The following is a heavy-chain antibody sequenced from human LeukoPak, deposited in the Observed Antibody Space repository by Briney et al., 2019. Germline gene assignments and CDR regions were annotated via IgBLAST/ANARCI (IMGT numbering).Heavy chain of an antibody. J-gene: IGHJ4*02. CDR2: INPNSGGT. Sequence: ALVKVSCKASGYTFTGYYMHWVRQAPGQGLEWMGWINPNSGGTNYAQKFQGRVTMTRDTSISTAYMELSRLRSDDTAVYYCARVGRSYCSGGSCYSPRTSFDYWGQGTLVTVSS. V-gene: IGHV1-2*02. CDR1: GYTFTGYY. D-gene: IGHD2-15*01. CDR3: ARVGRSYCSGGSCYSPRTSFDY.